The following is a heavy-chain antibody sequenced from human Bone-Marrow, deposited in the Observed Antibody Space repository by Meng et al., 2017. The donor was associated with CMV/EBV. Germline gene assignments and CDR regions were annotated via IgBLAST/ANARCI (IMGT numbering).Heavy chain of an antibody. V-gene: IGHV2-70*04. J-gene: IGHJ4*02. D-gene: IGHD2-2*01. CDR3: AHVGYCSSTSCYWLVNFDY. CDR2: VDWDDDK. CDR1: GVSVTTGGVR. Sequence: QTLSLTCDLSGVSVTTGGVRMSWIRQSPGKALEWLARVDWDDDKFYSKSLKSRLTIYKDTYKNQVVLMMTNMDPVDTATYYCAHVGYCSSTSCYWLVNFDYWGQGTLVTVSS.